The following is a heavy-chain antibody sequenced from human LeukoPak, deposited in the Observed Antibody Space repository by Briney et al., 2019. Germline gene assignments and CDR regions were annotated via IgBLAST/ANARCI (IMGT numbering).Heavy chain of an antibody. CDR1: GFTFSSYS. J-gene: IGHJ6*04. V-gene: IGHV3-21*01. D-gene: IGHD3-10*02. Sequence: PVGSLRLSCAASGFTFSSYSMNWVRQAPGKGLEWVSAFSGSGGHIYYADSVKGRFTISRDNAKNPLYLQMNSLRAEDTAVYYCAELGITMIGGVWGKGTTVTISS. CDR3: AELGITMIGGV. CDR2: FSGSGGHI.